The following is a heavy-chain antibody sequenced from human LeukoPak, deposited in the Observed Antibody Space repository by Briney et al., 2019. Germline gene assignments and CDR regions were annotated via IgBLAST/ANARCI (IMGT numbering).Heavy chain of an antibody. Sequence: SVKVSCKASGGTFSSYAISWVRQAPGQGLEWMGRIIPIFGTANYAQKFQGRVTITTDESTSTAYMELCSLRSEDTAVYYCARERAKYYYDSSGHDAFDIWGQGTMVTVSS. CDR2: IIPIFGTA. V-gene: IGHV1-69*05. J-gene: IGHJ3*02. D-gene: IGHD3-22*01. CDR1: GGTFSSYA. CDR3: ARERAKYYYDSSGHDAFDI.